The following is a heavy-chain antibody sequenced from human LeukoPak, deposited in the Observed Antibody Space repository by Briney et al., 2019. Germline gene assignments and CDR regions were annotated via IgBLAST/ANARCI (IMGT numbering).Heavy chain of an antibody. CDR1: GFTFSDYY. J-gene: IGHJ4*02. D-gene: IGHD3-22*01. CDR3: ASTDSSGYDAYFDY. CDR2: ISSSGSTI. V-gene: IGHV3-11*04. Sequence: GGSLRLSCAASGFTFSDYYMSWIRQAPGKGLEWVSYISSSGSTIYYADSVKGRFTISRDNAKNSLYLQMNSLRAEDTAVYYCASTDSSGYDAYFDYWGQGTLVTVSP.